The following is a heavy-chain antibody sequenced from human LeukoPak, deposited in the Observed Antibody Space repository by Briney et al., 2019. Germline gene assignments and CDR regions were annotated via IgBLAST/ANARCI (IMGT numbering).Heavy chain of an antibody. CDR2: IIPIFGTA. V-gene: IGHV1-69*05. CDR1: GVTFSRYA. D-gene: IGHD2-2*03. J-gene: IGHJ6*03. Sequence: SVKLSCKASGVTFSRYAISWVRQAPRQGLEWMGGIIPIFGTANYAQKFQGRVTITTDESTSTAYMELSSLRSEDTAVYYCARALNGYCSSTSCYDFYYYYYMDVWGKGTTVTVSS. CDR3: ARALNGYCSSTSCYDFYYYYYMDV.